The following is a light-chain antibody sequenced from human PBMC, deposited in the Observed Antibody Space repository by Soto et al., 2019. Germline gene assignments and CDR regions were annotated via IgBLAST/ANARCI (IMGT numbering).Light chain of an antibody. V-gene: IGKV3D-7*01. Sequence: PASLSLSAGVTATLSCRACQSVNSNYLAWYQQKPGQAHGLLILSAAARASGSAARFSGSGCGTGIALTISIRRLEHVAVYYCHRYHYPQHRFGEGTKVDIK. CDR3: HRYHYPQHR. J-gene: IGKJ1*01. CDR2: SAA. CDR1: QSVNSNY.